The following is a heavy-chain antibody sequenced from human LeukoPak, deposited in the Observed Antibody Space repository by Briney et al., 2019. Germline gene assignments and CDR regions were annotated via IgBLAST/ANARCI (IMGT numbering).Heavy chain of an antibody. J-gene: IGHJ4*02. D-gene: IGHD5-24*01. CDR2: IHYSGST. CDR3: AREGGDGYSDY. V-gene: IGHV4-59*01. CDR1: GGSFSSYY. Sequence: SETLSLTCTVSGGSFSSYYWSWIRQPPGRGLEWIGYIHYSGSTSYNPSLKSRVTISVDTSKNQFSLKLTSVTAADTAVYYCAREGGDGYSDYWGQGTLVTVSS.